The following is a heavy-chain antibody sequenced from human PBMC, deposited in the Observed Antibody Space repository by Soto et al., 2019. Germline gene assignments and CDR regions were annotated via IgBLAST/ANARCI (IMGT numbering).Heavy chain of an antibody. CDR3: ARHEDFWSGFYYYGMDV. J-gene: IGHJ6*02. CDR2: IYYSGST. Sequence: PSETLSLTCTVSGGSISSSSYYWGWIRQPPGKGLEWIGSIYYSGSTYYNPSLKSRVTMSVDTSKNQFSLKLSSVTAADTAVYYCARHEDFWSGFYYYGMDVWGQGTTVTV. D-gene: IGHD3-3*01. CDR1: GGSISSSSYY. V-gene: IGHV4-39*01.